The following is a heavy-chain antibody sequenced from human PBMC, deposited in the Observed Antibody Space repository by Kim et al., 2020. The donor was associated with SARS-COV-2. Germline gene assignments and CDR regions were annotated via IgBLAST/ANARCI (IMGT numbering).Heavy chain of an antibody. CDR1: GFTFRTYW. V-gene: IGHV3-7*03. Sequence: GGSLRLSCVASGFTFRTYWMTWVRQAPGKGLEWVANMNEDGTEIYYVDSVRGRFAISRDSAKNSLYLQMHSLRAEDTAVYFCARERRGGHTDDGFDIWGQGTMVTVS. J-gene: IGHJ3*02. CDR3: ARERRGGHTDDGFDI. D-gene: IGHD2-15*01. CDR2: MNEDGTEI.